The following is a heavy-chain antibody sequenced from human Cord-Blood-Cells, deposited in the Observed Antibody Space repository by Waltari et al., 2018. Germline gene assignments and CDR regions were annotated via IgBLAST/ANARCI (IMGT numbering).Heavy chain of an antibody. CDR2: IIPILGIA. J-gene: IGHJ6*03. Sequence: QVQLVQSGAEVKKPGSSVKVSCKASGGTFRSYAISWVRQAPGQGLEWMGRIIPILGIANYAQKFQGRVTITADKSTSTAYMELSSLRSEDTAVYYCARGSNTYYYYMDVWGKGTTVTVSS. D-gene: IGHD3-10*01. CDR3: ARGSNTYYYYMDV. CDR1: GGTFRSYA. V-gene: IGHV1-69*09.